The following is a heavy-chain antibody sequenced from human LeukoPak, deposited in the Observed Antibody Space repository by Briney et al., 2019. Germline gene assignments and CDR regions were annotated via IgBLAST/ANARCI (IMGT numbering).Heavy chain of an antibody. V-gene: IGHV5-51*01. CDR3: ARYELVGGWGAFDI. CDR1: GSLFTSYW. D-gene: IGHD2-15*01. J-gene: IGHJ3*02. Sequence: GASLKISWKGSGSLFTSYWIGWGRQMPGKGLEWMGIIYPGDSDTRYSPSFQGQVTISADKSISTAYLQWSSLKASDTAMYYCARYELVGGWGAFDIWGQGTMVTVSS. CDR2: IYPGDSDT.